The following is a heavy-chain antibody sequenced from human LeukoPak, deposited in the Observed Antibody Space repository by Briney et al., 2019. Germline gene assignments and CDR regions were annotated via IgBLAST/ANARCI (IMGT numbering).Heavy chain of an antibody. D-gene: IGHD3-3*01. Sequence: GGSLRLSCAASGFTFSSYAMSWVRQAPGKGLEWVSGISGSGGSTYYADSVRGRFTISRDNSKNTLYLQMNSLRAEDTAVYYCAKDQGDFWSGYYYWGQGTLVTVSS. V-gene: IGHV3-23*01. CDR1: GFTFSSYA. CDR2: ISGSGGST. J-gene: IGHJ4*02. CDR3: AKDQGDFWSGYYY.